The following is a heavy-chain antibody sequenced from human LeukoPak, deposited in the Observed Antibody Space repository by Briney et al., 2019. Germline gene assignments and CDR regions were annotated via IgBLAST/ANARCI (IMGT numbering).Heavy chain of an antibody. CDR3: AREGVAAITPFDY. J-gene: IGHJ4*02. CDR2: INPSGGST. D-gene: IGHD5-12*01. V-gene: IGHV1-46*01. Sequence: GASVKVSCKASGYTFTSYYMHWVRQAPGQGLEWMGIINPSGGSTSYAQKFQGRVTMTRDMSTSTVYMGLSSLRSEDTAVYYCAREGVAAITPFDYWGQGTLVTVSS. CDR1: GYTFTSYY.